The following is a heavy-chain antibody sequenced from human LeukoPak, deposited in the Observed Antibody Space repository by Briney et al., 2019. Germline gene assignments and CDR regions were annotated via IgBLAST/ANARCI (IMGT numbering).Heavy chain of an antibody. CDR1: GGSFSGYY. CDR3: ARGRPTYYDFWSGYSISFNY. CDR2: INHSGST. Sequence: SETLSLTCAVYGGSFSGYYWSWIRQPPGKGLEWIGEINHSGSTNYNPSLKSRVTISVDTSKNQFSLKLSSVTAADTAVYYCARGRPTYYDFWSGYSISFNYWSQGTLVTVSS. D-gene: IGHD3-3*01. J-gene: IGHJ4*02. V-gene: IGHV4-34*01.